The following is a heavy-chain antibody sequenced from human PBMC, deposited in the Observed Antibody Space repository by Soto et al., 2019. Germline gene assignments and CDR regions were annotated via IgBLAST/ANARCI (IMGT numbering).Heavy chain of an antibody. CDR2: IVPILGIA. CDR3: AKWGDGYNSGFDY. V-gene: IGHV1-69*02. J-gene: IGHJ4*02. D-gene: IGHD5-12*01. Sequence: QVQLVQSGAEVKKPGSSVKVSCKASGGTFSSYTTSWVRQAPGQRLEWMGRIVPILGIANYAQKFQGRVTITADKSTSTAYMELSSLRSEDTAVYYCAKWGDGYNSGFDYWGQGTLVTVSS. CDR1: GGTFSSYT.